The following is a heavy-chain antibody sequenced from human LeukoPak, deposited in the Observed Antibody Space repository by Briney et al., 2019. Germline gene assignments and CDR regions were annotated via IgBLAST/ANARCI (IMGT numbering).Heavy chain of an antibody. D-gene: IGHD6-19*01. V-gene: IGHV3-23*01. CDR2: ISGSGAST. J-gene: IGHJ4*02. CDR3: AKVPWTVAGAYYFDY. Sequence: PGGSLRLSYTTSGFTFTSYAMSWVRQPPGKGLEWVSTISGSGASTYYADSVKGRFTISRDTSKYMLYLHMNTLRAEDSAVYYCAKVPWTVAGAYYFDYWGQGTLITVSS. CDR1: GFTFTSYA.